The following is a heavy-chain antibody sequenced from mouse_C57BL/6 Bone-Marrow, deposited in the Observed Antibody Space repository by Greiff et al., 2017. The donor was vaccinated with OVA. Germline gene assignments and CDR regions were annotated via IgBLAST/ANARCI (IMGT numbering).Heavy chain of an antibody. J-gene: IGHJ3*01. CDR1: GYTFTSYD. Sequence: VKLQQSGPELVKPGASVKLSCKASGYTFTSYDINWVKQRPGPGLAWIGWIYPRDGSTKYNEKFKGKATLTVDTSSSTAYMELHSLTSEDSAVYFCARLGWLLTFAYWGQGTLVTVSA. CDR3: ARLGWLLTFAY. D-gene: IGHD2-3*01. V-gene: IGHV1-85*01. CDR2: IYPRDGST.